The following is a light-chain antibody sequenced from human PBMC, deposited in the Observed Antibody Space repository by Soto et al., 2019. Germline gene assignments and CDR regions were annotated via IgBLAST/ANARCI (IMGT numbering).Light chain of an antibody. CDR3: SSYTSGSTLVA. Sequence: QSVLTQPASVSGSPGQSITISCTGTSNDVGGYYYVSWYQHHPGKAPQLIIFGVDNRPSGVSIRFSGSKSGNTASLTISGLQAEDEADYYCSSYTSGSTLVAFGGGTKVTVL. CDR2: GVD. CDR1: SNDVGGYYY. V-gene: IGLV2-14*03. J-gene: IGLJ2*01.